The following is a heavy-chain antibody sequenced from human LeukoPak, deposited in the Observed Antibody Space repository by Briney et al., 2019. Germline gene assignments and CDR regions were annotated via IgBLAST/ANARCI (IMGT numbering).Heavy chain of an antibody. CDR1: GFTFSTCA. Sequence: GGSLRLSCAASGFTFSTCAMNWVRQAAGKGLEWVSAISGTDTTTYYADSVKGRFTISRDNSKNTVYLQMNSLRAEDTAVYYCAKGHDTRTATLDYWGQGTLVTVSS. CDR3: AKGHDTRTATLDY. CDR2: ISGTDTTT. D-gene: IGHD1-1*01. V-gene: IGHV3-23*01. J-gene: IGHJ4*02.